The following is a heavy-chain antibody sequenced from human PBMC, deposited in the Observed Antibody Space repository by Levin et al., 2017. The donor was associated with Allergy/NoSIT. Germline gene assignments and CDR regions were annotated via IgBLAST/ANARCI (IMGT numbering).Heavy chain of an antibody. D-gene: IGHD3-22*01. Sequence: GGSLRLSCAASGFTFSNAWMSWVRQAPGKGLEWVGRIKSKTDGGTTDYAAPVKGRFTISRDDSKNTLYLQMNSLKTEDTAVYYCTTGLITMIVVVEAFDIWGQGTMVTVSS. CDR1: GFTFSNAW. CDR2: IKSKTDGGTT. V-gene: IGHV3-15*01. CDR3: TTGLITMIVVVEAFDI. J-gene: IGHJ3*02.